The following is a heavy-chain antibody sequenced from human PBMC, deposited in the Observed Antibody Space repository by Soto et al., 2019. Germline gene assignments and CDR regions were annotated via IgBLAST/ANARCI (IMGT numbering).Heavy chain of an antibody. Sequence: QVQLQQWGAGLLKPSETLSLTCAVYGGSFSGYYWSWIRQPPGKGLEWIGEINHSGSTNYNPSLKIRVTISXXPXKXXLPLKLSSGTAADTAVYYCARGERVAAARGTNFDYWGQGTLVTVSS. V-gene: IGHV4-34*01. CDR2: INHSGST. CDR1: GGSFSGYY. CDR3: ARGERVAAARGTNFDY. D-gene: IGHD6-13*01. J-gene: IGHJ4*02.